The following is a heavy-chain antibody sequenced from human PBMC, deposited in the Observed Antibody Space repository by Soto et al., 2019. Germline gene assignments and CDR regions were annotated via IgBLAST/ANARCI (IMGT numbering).Heavy chain of an antibody. D-gene: IGHD3-10*01. Sequence: QVQLVQSGAEVKKPGSSVTVSCKASGGTFSSYAISWVRQAPGQGLEWMGGIIPIFGTANYAQKFQGRVTITADESTSTAYMELSSLRSEDTAVYYCARRGITMVRGVNYYYYCMDVWGQGTTVTVSS. CDR3: ARRGITMVRGVNYYYYCMDV. V-gene: IGHV1-69*01. CDR2: IIPIFGTA. CDR1: GGTFSSYA. J-gene: IGHJ6*02.